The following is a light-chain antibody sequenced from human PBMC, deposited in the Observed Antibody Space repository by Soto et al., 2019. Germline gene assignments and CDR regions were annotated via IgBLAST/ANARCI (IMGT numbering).Light chain of an antibody. J-gene: IGKJ1*01. CDR3: QQYNNWT. Sequence: EIVLTQSPGTLSLSPGERATLSCRASQSVSRNYLAWYQQKPGQAPRLLIYGASTRATGIPARFSGSGSGTEFTLTISSLQSEDFAVYYCQQYNNWTFGQGTKVDIK. V-gene: IGKV3-15*01. CDR2: GAS. CDR1: QSVSRN.